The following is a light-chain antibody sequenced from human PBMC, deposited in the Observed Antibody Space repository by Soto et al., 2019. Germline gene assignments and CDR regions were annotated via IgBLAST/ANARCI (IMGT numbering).Light chain of an antibody. CDR3: QQYGSSPPMYT. J-gene: IGKJ2*01. V-gene: IGKV3-20*01. CDR2: GAS. CDR1: QSVSSSY. Sequence: EIVLTQSPGTLSLSPGERATLSCRASQSVSSSYLAWYQQKPGQAPRLLIYGASSRATGTPDRFSGSGSGTDFTLTISRLDPEDFAMYYCQQYGSSPPMYTFGQGTKLEIK.